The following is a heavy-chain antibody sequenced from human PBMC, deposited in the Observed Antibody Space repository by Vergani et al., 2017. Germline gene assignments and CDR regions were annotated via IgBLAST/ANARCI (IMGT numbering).Heavy chain of an antibody. J-gene: IGHJ6*03. V-gene: IGHV4-59*01. D-gene: IGHD3-3*01. Sequence: QVQLQESGPGLVKSSETLSLTCTISGGSISAFYWGWFPLAPGKGLGWIGYIVYLGKTRYNVALNSRPTLTVDTAQNHFSLRLSSLTSADTALYFCARERVNYMDVWGKGTTVIVS. CDR2: IVYLGKT. CDR1: GGSISAFY. CDR3: ARERVNYMDV.